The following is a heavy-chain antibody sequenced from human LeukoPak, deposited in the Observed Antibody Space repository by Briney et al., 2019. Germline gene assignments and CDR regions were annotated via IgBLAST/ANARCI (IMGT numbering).Heavy chain of an antibody. V-gene: IGHV3-74*01. CDR2: INSDGSST. J-gene: IGHJ4*02. CDR1: GFTFSSYW. D-gene: IGHD3-3*01. CDR3: AKAAYDFWSGYPPRMGY. Sequence: PGGSLRLSCAASGFTFSSYWMHWVRQAPGKGLVWVSRINSDGSSTSYADSVKGRFTISRDNAKNTLYLQMNSLRAEDTAVYYCAKAAYDFWSGYPPRMGYWGQGTLVTVSS.